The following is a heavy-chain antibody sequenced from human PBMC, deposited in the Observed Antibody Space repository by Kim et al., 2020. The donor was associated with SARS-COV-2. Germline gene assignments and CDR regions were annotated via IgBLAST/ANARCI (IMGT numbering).Heavy chain of an antibody. CDR3: TTGVRYNWNPYLIPGGLDV. J-gene: IGHJ6*02. CDR2: IKSKTDGGTT. Sequence: GGSLRLSCAASGFTFSNAWMSWVRQAPGKGLEWVGRIKSKTDGGTTDYAAPVKGRFTISRDDSKNTLYLQMNSLKTEDTAVYYCTTGVRYNWNPYLIPGGLDVWGQGTTVTVSS. CDR1: GFTFSNAW. D-gene: IGHD1-20*01. V-gene: IGHV3-15*01.